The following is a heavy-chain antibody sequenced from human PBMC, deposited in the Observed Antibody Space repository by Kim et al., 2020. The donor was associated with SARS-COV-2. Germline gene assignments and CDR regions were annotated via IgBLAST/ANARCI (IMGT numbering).Heavy chain of an antibody. CDR1: GGTFSSYA. Sequence: SVKVSCKASGGTFSSYAISWVRQAPGQGLEWMGRIIPILGIANYAQKFQGRVTITADKSTSTAYMELSSLRSEDTAVYYCARALGSSWFDAFDIWGQGTMVTVSS. CDR2: IIPILGIA. J-gene: IGHJ3*02. D-gene: IGHD6-13*01. CDR3: ARALGSSWFDAFDI. V-gene: IGHV1-69*04.